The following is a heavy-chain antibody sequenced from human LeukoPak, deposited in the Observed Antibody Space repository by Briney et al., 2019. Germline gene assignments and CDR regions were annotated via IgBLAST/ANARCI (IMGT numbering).Heavy chain of an antibody. V-gene: IGHV3-23*01. J-gene: IGHJ4*02. Sequence: PGGSLRLSCAASGFTFTTYAMNWARQAPGKGLEWVSTISGSGGGTFYADSVKGRFTISRDNSKNTLYLQMNSLRAEDTAVYYCARSTLWFGADYWGQGTLVTVSS. CDR2: ISGSGGGT. CDR3: ARSTLWFGADY. D-gene: IGHD3-10*01. CDR1: GFTFTTYA.